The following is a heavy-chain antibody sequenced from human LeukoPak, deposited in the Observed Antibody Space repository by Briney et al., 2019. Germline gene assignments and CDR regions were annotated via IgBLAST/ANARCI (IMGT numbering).Heavy chain of an antibody. J-gene: IGHJ5*02. V-gene: IGHV4-38-2*02. Sequence: PSETLSLTCTVSGYSISSGYYWGWIRQPPGKGLEWIGSIYHSGSTYYNPSLKSRVTISVDTSKNQFSLKLSSVTAADTAVYYCARHTFYITHPPTRWFDPWGQGTLVTVSS. CDR3: ARHTFYITHPPTRWFDP. D-gene: IGHD2/OR15-2a*01. CDR1: GYSISSGYY. CDR2: IYHSGST.